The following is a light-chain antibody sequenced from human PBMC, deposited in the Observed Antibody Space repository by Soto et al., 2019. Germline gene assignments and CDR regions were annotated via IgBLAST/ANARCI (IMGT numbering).Light chain of an antibody. CDR3: QQYNYSPT. CDR1: QSVSSI. Sequence: IELTQSPATLCVSLGERATLACRASQSVSSILAWYQLKPGEAPRLLIDGASTRATGIPAMFSGSGSGTEFTLTSSLLPSEDFAVYYWQQYNYSPTFGEGTKVDIK. V-gene: IGKV3-15*01. J-gene: IGKJ1*01. CDR2: GAS.